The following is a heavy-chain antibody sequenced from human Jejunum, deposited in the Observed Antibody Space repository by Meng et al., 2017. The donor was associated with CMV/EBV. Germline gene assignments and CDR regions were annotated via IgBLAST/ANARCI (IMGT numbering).Heavy chain of an antibody. CDR1: FINYG. CDR3: AKDHDFVTGKNYHYAMDV. CDR2: MRYDGKTT. Sequence: FINYGMHWVRQAPGKGLEWVSFMRYDGKTTYYADSVKGRFTISRDNSKNTVYLQMNSLRPEDTAVYFCAKDHDFVTGKNYHYAMDVWGQGTTVTVSS. D-gene: IGHD2-21*02. J-gene: IGHJ6*02. V-gene: IGHV3-30*02.